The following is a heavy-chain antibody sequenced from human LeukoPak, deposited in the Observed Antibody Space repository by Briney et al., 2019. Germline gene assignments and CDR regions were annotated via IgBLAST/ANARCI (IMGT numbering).Heavy chain of an antibody. CDR2: INHSGST. V-gene: IGHV4-34*01. J-gene: IGHJ4*02. CDR1: GGSFSGYY. Sequence: SETLSLACAVYGGSFSGYYWSWIRQPPGKELEWIGEINHSGSTNYNPSLKSRVTISVDTSKNQFSLKLSSVTAADTAVYYCARGRVYYYGSGSYYSNLFDYWGQGTLVTVSS. CDR3: ARGRVYYYGSGSYYSNLFDY. D-gene: IGHD3-10*01.